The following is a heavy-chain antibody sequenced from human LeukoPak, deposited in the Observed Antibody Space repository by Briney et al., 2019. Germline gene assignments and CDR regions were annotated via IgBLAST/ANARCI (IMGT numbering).Heavy chain of an antibody. D-gene: IGHD3-10*02. J-gene: IGHJ4*02. CDR3: ACSGSYYGALDDC. Sequence: GGSLRLSCAASGFTFSDHYMDWVRQAPGKGLEWVGRTRNKANSYTTEYAASVKGRFTISRDDSKNSLYLQMNSLKTEDTAVYYCACSGSYYGALDDCWGQGTLVTVSS. V-gene: IGHV3-72*01. CDR1: GFTFSDHY. CDR2: TRNKANSYTT.